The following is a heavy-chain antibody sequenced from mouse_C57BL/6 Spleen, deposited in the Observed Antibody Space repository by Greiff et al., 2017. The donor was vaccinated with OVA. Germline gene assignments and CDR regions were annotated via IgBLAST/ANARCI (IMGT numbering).Heavy chain of an antibody. V-gene: IGHV1-80*01. J-gene: IGHJ2*01. Sequence: VQLQESGAELVKPGASVKISCKASGYAFSSYWMNWVQQRPGKGLEWIGQIYPGDGDTNYNGKFKGKATLTADKSSSTAYMQLSSLTSEDSAVYFWARSASIPTVVSTGDFDYWGQGTTLTVSS. CDR1: GYAFSSYW. CDR2: IYPGDGDT. D-gene: IGHD1-1*01. CDR3: ARSASIPTVVSTGDFDY.